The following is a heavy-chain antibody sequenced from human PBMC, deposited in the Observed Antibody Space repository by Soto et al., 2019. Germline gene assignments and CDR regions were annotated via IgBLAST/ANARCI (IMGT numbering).Heavy chain of an antibody. J-gene: IGHJ3*01. V-gene: IGHV3-53*04. CDR3: AGRTYG. Sequence: EVQLVESGGGLVQTGGSLRPSCAAYGFDVSSNYMSWVRQAPGKGLEWVSLIYSGGTTYYADSVKGRFTISRHSSKNTLYLQMNILRVEDTAVYYCAGRTYGWGQGTMVTVSA. CDR1: GFDVSSNY. CDR2: IYSGGTT. D-gene: IGHD4-17*01.